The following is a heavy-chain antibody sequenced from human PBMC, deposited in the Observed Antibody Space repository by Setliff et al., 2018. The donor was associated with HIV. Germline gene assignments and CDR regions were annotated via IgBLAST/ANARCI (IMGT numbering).Heavy chain of an antibody. CDR3: ARYPAAGNSPFDY. D-gene: IGHD6-13*01. Sequence: PSETLSLTCTVWGGGGGGNEWGGGGVRQPPGKGLEWIGSVYYSGSIDYNPSLKSRVTISMDTAKSQFSLKLTSVTAADTAVYYCARYPAAGNSPFDYWGQGTLVTVSS. V-gene: IGHV4-39*01. CDR2: VYYSGSI. CDR1: GGGGGGNEWG. J-gene: IGHJ4*02.